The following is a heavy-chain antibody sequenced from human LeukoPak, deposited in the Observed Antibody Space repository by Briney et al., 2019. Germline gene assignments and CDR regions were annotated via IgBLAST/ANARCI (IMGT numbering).Heavy chain of an antibody. Sequence: SVKVSCKASGGTFSSYAISWVRQAPGQGLEWMGGIIPIFGTANYAQKFQGRVTITADKSTSTAYMELSSLRSEDTAVYYCARGWRDYVWGSYRYYFDYWGQGTLVTVSS. CDR1: GGTFSSYA. CDR3: ARGWRDYVWGSYRYYFDY. D-gene: IGHD3-16*02. V-gene: IGHV1-69*06. CDR2: IIPIFGTA. J-gene: IGHJ4*02.